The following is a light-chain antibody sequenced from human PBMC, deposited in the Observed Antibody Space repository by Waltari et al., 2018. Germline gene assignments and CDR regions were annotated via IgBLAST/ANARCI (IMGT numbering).Light chain of an antibody. CDR2: SDN. V-gene: IGLV1-44*01. CDR3: AAWDDSLNALV. Sequence: QSVLTQPPSPSGTPGQSVTISCSGSSSNIGSNPVPCYQHLPGTAPKLLIFSDNQRPSGGPDRFSGSTSGSSASLAISGLQSYDESLFYCAAWDDSLNALVFGGGTQLTVL. J-gene: IGLJ2*01. CDR1: SSNIGSNP.